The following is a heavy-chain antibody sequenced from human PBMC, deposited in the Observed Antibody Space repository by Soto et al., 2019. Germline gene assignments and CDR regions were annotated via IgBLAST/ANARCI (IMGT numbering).Heavy chain of an antibody. CDR2: IIPIFRTP. Sequence: QVQLVQSGAEVKKPGSSVTVSCKASGGTFGNSAVSWVRQAPGQGLEWMGGIIPIFRTPDYAQKFQGRVTITAYECTSTVYLELTSLRSEDTAFYCCARDNDRQQLGGNYEYAIAVWGEGTTVTVSS. D-gene: IGHD2-8*01. J-gene: IGHJ6*04. CDR3: ARDNDRQQLGGNYEYAIAV. CDR1: GGTFGNSA. V-gene: IGHV1-69*12.